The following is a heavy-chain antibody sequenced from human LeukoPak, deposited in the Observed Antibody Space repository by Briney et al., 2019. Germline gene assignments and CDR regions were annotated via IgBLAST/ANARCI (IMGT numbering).Heavy chain of an antibody. D-gene: IGHD2-2*01. CDR2: IYSSGST. Sequence: SETLSLTCTVSGGSITGYYWSWIRQPAGKGLEWIGRIYSSGSTNYNPSLKSRVTISVDSSKNQFSLTLTSMIAADTAIYYCARGQVPAARGYNWFDPWGQGTLVTVSS. CDR1: GGSITGYY. V-gene: IGHV4-4*07. CDR3: ARGQVPAARGYNWFDP. J-gene: IGHJ5*02.